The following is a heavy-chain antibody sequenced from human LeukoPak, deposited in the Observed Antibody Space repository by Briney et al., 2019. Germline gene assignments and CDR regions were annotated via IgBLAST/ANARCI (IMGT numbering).Heavy chain of an antibody. D-gene: IGHD3-22*01. Sequence: TGGSLRLSCAASGFPFSNYAMSWVRQAPGKGLEWVSVISGSDTNTYYADSVKGRFTISRDNAKNSLYLQMNSLRAEDTAVYYCARDTGPHAYDSRDYYYGMDVWGQGTTVTVSS. CDR1: GFPFSNYA. CDR3: ARDTGPHAYDSRDYYYGMDV. J-gene: IGHJ6*02. CDR2: ISGSDTNT. V-gene: IGHV3-23*01.